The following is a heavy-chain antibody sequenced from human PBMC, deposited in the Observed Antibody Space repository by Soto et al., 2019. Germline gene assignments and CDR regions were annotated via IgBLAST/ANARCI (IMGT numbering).Heavy chain of an antibody. CDR2: IWYDGSNK. Sequence: VQLVESGGDLEQPGRSLRLSCAASGFTFSSYGMHWVRQAPGKGLEWVAVIWYDGSNKYYADSVKGRFTISRDNSKNTLYLQMNSLRAEDTAVYYCARGGIAARRSYYYGMDVWGQGTTVTVSS. CDR1: GFTFSSYG. J-gene: IGHJ6*02. V-gene: IGHV3-33*08. D-gene: IGHD6-6*01. CDR3: ARGGIAARRSYYYGMDV.